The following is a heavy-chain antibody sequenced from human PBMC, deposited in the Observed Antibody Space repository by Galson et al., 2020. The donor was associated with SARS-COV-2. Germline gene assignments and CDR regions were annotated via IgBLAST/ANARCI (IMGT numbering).Heavy chain of an antibody. CDR1: GGSLISGGFY. CDR2: IYFTGRT. CDR3: ARDGESNRNYVGY. J-gene: IGHJ4*02. V-gene: IGHV4-31*03. D-gene: IGHD3-10*01. Sequence: PSETLSLTCTVSGGSLISGGFYWSWIRQHPGKGLEWIGYIYFTGRTYYNPSLESRVSMSVDTSKNQFSLKLTSVTAADTAVYFCARDGESNRNYVGYWGQGTLVTVSS.